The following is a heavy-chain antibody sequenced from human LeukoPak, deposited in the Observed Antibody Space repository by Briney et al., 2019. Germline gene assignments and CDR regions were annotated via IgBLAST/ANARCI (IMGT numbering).Heavy chain of an antibody. CDR3: ARGRSYSSSDDAFDI. CDR2: INHSGST. D-gene: IGHD6-6*01. CDR1: GGSFSGYY. Sequence: SETLPLTCAVYGGSFSGYYWSWIRQPPGKGLEWLGEINHSGSTNYNPSLKSRVTISVDTSKNQFSLKLSSVTAEDTAVYYCARGRSYSSSDDAFDIWGQGTMVTVSS. J-gene: IGHJ3*02. V-gene: IGHV4-34*01.